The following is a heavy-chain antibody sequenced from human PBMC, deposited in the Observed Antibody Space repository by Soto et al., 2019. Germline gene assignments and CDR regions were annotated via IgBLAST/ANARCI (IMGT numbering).Heavy chain of an antibody. J-gene: IGHJ4*02. CDR3: ARGPSGDKVDY. Sequence: SETLSLTCAVSGGSISSSNWWSWVRQPPGKGLEWIGEIYHSGSTNYNPSLKGRVTISADTSETQFSLKLNSVSAADTAVYYCARGPSGDKVDYWGQGIQVTVSS. V-gene: IGHV4-4*02. CDR1: GGSISSSNW. CDR2: IYHSGST. D-gene: IGHD7-27*01.